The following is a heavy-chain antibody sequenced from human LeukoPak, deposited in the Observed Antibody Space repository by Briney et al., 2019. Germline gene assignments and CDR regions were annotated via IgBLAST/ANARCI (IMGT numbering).Heavy chain of an antibody. D-gene: IGHD3-22*01. CDR2: IYYSGST. J-gene: IGHJ4*02. CDR1: GGSISSYY. CDR3: ARGDSGYYLNY. V-gene: IGHV4-59*01. Sequence: PSETLSLTCTVSGGSISSYYWSWIRQPPGKGLEWIGYIYYSGSTNYNPSLKSRATISVDTSKNQFSLKLSSVTAADTAVYHCARGDSGYYLNYWGQGTLVTVSS.